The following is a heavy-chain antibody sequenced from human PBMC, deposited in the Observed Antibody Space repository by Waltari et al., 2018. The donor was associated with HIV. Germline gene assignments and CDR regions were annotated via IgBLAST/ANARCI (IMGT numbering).Heavy chain of an antibody. CDR3: ARHALRVGAAYWNFDL. Sequence: LQLQESGPGLVKPSETLSLTCTVPGGPVSSSSYFWGWIRQPPGKGLEWVGRIYYTGRAYYNPSLKSRVTISVDTSKNQFSLKVTSVTAADTAVYYCARHALRVGAAYWNFDLWGRGTLVTVSS. V-gene: IGHV4-39*01. CDR2: IYYTGRA. D-gene: IGHD1-26*01. CDR1: GGPVSSSSYF. J-gene: IGHJ2*01.